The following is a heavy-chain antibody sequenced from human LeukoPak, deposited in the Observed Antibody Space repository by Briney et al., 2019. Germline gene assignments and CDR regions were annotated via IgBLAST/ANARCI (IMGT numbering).Heavy chain of an antibody. Sequence: PGGSLRLSCAASGFAFSTYEMHWVRQVSGKGLEWVSSIGTIGDTFYPGSVKGRFTISRENAKNSLYLQMNGLRAGDTAVYYCARATVIGNAPVPGYMDVWGKGTTVTVSS. CDR2: IGTIGDT. CDR1: GFAFSTYE. D-gene: IGHD2-21*01. J-gene: IGHJ6*03. CDR3: ARATVIGNAPVPGYMDV. V-gene: IGHV3-13*01.